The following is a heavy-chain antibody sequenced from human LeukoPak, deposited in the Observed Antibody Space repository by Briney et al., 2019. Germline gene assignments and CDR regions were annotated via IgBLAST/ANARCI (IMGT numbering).Heavy chain of an antibody. Sequence: ASVKVSCKASGYTFTSYDINWVRQATGQGLEWMGWMNPNSGNTGYAQKFQGRVTMTRNTSISTAYMELSSLRSEDTAVYYCARNPTVTTRRPRTSWFDPWGQGTQVTVSS. CDR1: GYTFTSYD. V-gene: IGHV1-8*01. CDR2: MNPNSGNT. J-gene: IGHJ5*02. CDR3: ARNPTVTTRRPRTSWFDP. D-gene: IGHD4-17*01.